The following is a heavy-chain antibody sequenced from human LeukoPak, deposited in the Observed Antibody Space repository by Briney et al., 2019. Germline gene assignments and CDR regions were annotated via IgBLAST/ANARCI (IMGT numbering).Heavy chain of an antibody. Sequence: GGSLRLSCAASGFTFSRDSMNWVRLAPGKGLEWISYISYDSAIKYYADSVRGRFTISRDNAKNSLSLQMHSLRAEDTAVYYCVRDNPRCCGVVPVNIDDFWGQGTLVTVSS. CDR1: GFTFSRDS. D-gene: IGHD2-15*01. V-gene: IGHV3-48*01. CDR2: ISYDSAIK. CDR3: VRDNPRCCGVVPVNIDDF. J-gene: IGHJ4*02.